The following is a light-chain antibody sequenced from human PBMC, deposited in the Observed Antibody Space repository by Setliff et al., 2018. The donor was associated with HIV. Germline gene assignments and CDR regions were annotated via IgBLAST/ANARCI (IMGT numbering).Light chain of an antibody. CDR2: DVS. CDR1: SSDVGTYNF. J-gene: IGLJ1*01. CDR3: FSYTSSTPLYV. V-gene: IGLV2-14*03. Sequence: QSVLTQPASVSGSPGQSITISCTGTSSDVGTYNFVSWYQQHPGKAPKLMIYDVSNRPSWFSNRFSGAKSGNTASLTISGLQAEDEADYYCFSYTSSTPLYVFGTGTKVTVL.